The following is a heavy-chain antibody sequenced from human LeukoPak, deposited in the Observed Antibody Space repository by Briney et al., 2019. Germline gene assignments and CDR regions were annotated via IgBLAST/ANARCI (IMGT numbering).Heavy chain of an antibody. V-gene: IGHV3-21*01. CDR2: SSSSSSYI. CDR1: GFTFSSYS. Sequence: GGSLRLSCAASGFTFSSYSMNWVRQAPGKGLEWVSSSSSSSSYIYYADSVKGRFTISRDNAKNSLYLQMNSLRAEDTAVYYCARDLWFGEFDLFDYWGQGTLVTVSS. CDR3: ARDLWFGEFDLFDY. D-gene: IGHD3-10*01. J-gene: IGHJ4*02.